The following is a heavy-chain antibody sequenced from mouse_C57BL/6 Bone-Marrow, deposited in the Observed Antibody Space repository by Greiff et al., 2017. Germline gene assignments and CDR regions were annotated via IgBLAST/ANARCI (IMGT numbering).Heavy chain of an antibody. D-gene: IGHD4-1*01. CDR3: ASNWVYWYFDG. V-gene: IGHV5-4*01. J-gene: IGHJ1*03. CDR1: GFTFSSYA. CDR2: ISDGGSYT. Sequence: EVHLVESGGGLVKPGGSLKLSCAASGFTFSSYAMSWVRQTPEKRLEWVATISDGGSYTYYPDNVKGRFTISRDNAKNNLYLQMSHLKSEDTAMYYCASNWVYWYFDGWGTGTTVTVSS.